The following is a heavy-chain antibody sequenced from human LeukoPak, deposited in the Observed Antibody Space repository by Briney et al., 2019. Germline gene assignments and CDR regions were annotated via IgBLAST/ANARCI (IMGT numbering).Heavy chain of an antibody. CDR3: ATDPRTMVRGVMFDY. CDR1: GYTLTELS. D-gene: IGHD3-10*01. Sequence: GASVKVSCKVSGYTLTELSMHWVRQAPGKGLEWMGGFDPEDGETIYAQKFQGRVTMTEDTSTDTAYMELSSLRSEDTAVYYCATDPRTMVRGVMFDYWGQGTLVTVSS. J-gene: IGHJ4*02. V-gene: IGHV1-24*01. CDR2: FDPEDGET.